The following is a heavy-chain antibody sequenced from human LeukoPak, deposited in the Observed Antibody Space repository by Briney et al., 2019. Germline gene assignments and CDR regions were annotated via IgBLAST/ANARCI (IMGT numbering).Heavy chain of an antibody. CDR2: INPSGDNT. Sequence: ASVKVSCKASGYTFTGYYMHWVRQSPGQGLEWIGIINPSGDNTWYAQKFQGRVTMTRDMATSTDYLEVSSLRSEDTAVYYCARDNSLRDTAWWFDPWGQGTLVTVSS. CDR1: GYTFTGYY. D-gene: IGHD5-24*01. J-gene: IGHJ5*02. V-gene: IGHV1-46*01. CDR3: ARDNSLRDTAWWFDP.